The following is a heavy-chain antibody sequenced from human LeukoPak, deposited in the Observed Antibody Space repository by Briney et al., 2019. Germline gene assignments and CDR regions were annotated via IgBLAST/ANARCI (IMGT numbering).Heavy chain of an antibody. CDR3: ARVFDF. CDR1: GGSVSTSDYY. CDR2: VFYTGKT. J-gene: IGHJ4*02. Sequence: SETLSLTCTVSGGSVSTSDYYWGWIRQSPVKGLEWIGDVFYTGKTNYNPSLRGRATISIDTSKNQFSLKLTYVTAADTAVYYCARVFDFWGQGTLVTVSS. V-gene: IGHV4-39*07.